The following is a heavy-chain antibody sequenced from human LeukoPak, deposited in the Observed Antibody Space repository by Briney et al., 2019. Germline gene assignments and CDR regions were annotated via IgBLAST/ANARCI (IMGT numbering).Heavy chain of an antibody. D-gene: IGHD6-19*01. CDR1: DGSISSSFNY. V-gene: IGHV4-61*02. J-gene: IGHJ5*02. CDR2: IFSSGST. Sequence: SETLSLTCTVSDGSISSSFNYWSWIRQPAGKGLEWIGRIFSSGSTNYNPSLKSRVTISLDTSNSQFSLRLSSVTAADTAVYYCARRSSSGWSDNWFDPWGQGTLVTVSS. CDR3: ARRSSSGWSDNWFDP.